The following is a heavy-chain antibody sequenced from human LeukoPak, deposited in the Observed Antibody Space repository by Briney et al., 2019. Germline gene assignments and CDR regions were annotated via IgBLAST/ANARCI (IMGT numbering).Heavy chain of an antibody. CDR3: AKLPRIAAAGPFDY. J-gene: IGHJ4*02. CDR1: GFTFSTRW. V-gene: IGHV3-23*01. Sequence: PGGSLRLSCAASGFTFSTRWMSWVRQAPGKGLEWVSAISGSGGSTYYADSVKGRFTISRDNSKNTLYLQMNSLRAEDTAVYYCAKLPRIAAAGPFDYRGQGTLVTVSS. CDR2: ISGSGGST. D-gene: IGHD6-13*01.